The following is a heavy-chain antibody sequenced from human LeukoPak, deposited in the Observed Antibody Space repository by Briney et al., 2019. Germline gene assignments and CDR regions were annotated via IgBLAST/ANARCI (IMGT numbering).Heavy chain of an antibody. CDR2: IYHSGST. J-gene: IGHJ4*02. V-gene: IGHV4-4*02. D-gene: IGHD3-22*01. CDR3: ARAPLQTYYYDSSGYNFDY. CDR1: GGSISSSNW. Sequence: PSGTLSLTCAVSGGSISSSNWWSWVRQPPGKGLEWIGAIYHSGSTNYNPSLKSRVTISVDKSKNQFSLKLSSVTAADTAVYYCARAPLQTYYYDSSGYNFDYWGQGTLVTVSS.